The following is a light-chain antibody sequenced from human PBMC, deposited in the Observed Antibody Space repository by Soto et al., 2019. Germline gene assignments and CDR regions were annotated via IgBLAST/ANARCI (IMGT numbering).Light chain of an antibody. Sequence: EIVMTQSPATLSVSPGEGASLSCRASQGIGDTLAWYQQKPGQTPRLLIYGASTRATGTPDRFSGSGSGTDFTLTISRLEPEDFALYYCQQYGGSPITFGQGTRLEMK. J-gene: IGKJ5*01. CDR3: QQYGGSPIT. CDR2: GAS. CDR1: QGIGDT. V-gene: IGKV3-20*01.